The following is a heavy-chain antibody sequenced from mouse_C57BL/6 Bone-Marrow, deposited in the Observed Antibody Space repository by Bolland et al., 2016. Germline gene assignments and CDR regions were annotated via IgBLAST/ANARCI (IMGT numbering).Heavy chain of an antibody. V-gene: IGHV1-36*01. D-gene: IGHD2-4*01. CDR3: ARERLRGAMDY. J-gene: IGHJ4*01. Sequence: YPYNGGTSYNQKFKGKATLTVDTSSSTAYMELNSLTSEDSAVYYCARERLRGAMDYWGQGTS. CDR2: YPYNGGT.